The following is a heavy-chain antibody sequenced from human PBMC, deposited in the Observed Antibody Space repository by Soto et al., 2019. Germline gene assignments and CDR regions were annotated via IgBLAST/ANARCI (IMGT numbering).Heavy chain of an antibody. CDR2: ISYDGSKT. D-gene: IGHD1-26*01. CDR3: VRTIVGATKGGWFDP. CDR1: AFTFRSYT. J-gene: IGHJ5*02. V-gene: IGHV3-30*04. Sequence: QVQLVESGGGVVQPGRSLRLSCAASAFTFRSYTMHWVRQAPGKGLEWLATISYDGSKTNYADSVRGRFTISRDNSKNTLYLQMNSLRAEDTALYFCVRTIVGATKGGWFDPWGQGALVTVSS.